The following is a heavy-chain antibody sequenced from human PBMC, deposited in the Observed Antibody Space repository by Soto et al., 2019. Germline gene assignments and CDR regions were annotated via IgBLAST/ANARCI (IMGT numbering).Heavy chain of an antibody. CDR1: GGSFSGYY. CDR2: INHSGST. D-gene: IGHD6-6*01. CDR3: ARGSAARARVDY. J-gene: IGHJ4*02. V-gene: IGHV4-34*01. Sequence: PSETLSLTCAVHGGSFSGYYWSWIRQPPGKGLEWIGEINHSGSTRYNPSLKSRVTISVDTSKDQFSLNLRSVTAADTAVYYCARGSAARARVDYWGQGTLVTVSS.